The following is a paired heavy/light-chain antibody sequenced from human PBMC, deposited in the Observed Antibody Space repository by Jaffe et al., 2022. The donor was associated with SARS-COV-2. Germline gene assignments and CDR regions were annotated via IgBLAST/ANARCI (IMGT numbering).Light chain of an antibody. J-gene: IGKJ2*01. CDR2: WAS. Sequence: DIVMSQSPDSLAVSLGERATINCKSSQSVLRNSNNKNSLVWYQQKPGQPPKLLIYWASTRESGVPDRFSGSGSGTDFTLTISSLQAEDVAVYYCQQCYSPPYTFGQGTKLEIK. V-gene: IGKV4-1*01. CDR3: QQCYSPPYT. CDR1: QSVLRNSNNKNS.
Heavy chain of an antibody. J-gene: IGHJ5*02. V-gene: IGHV4-39*01. CDR1: GGSIRSSTYY. CDR2: IYHSGSI. Sequence: QLQLQESGPGLVKPSETLSLTCTVSGGSIRSSTYYWDWIRQPPGKGLEWIGNIYHSGSIWYNPSLESRVTISVDTSKNQFSLKLTSVTAADTAVYYCARHEGLINWFDPWGQGTLVTVSS. CDR3: ARHEGLINWFDP.